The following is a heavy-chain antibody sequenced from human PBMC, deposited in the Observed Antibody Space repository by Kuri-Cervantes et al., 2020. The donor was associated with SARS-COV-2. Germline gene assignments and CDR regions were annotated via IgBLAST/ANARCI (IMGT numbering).Heavy chain of an antibody. CDR2: IWYDGSNK. CDR1: GFTFSSYG. J-gene: IGHJ4*02. D-gene: IGHD6-13*01. CDR3: AREAAAGTLGY. Sequence: LSLTCAASGFTFSSYGMHWVRQAPGKGLEWVAVIWYDGSNKYYADSVKGRFTISRDNSKNTLYLQMNSLRAEDTAVYYCAREAAAGTLGYWGQGTLVTVSS. V-gene: IGHV3-30*19.